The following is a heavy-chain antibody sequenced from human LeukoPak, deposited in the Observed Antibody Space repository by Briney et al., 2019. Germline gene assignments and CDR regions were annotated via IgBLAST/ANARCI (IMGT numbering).Heavy chain of an antibody. CDR2: ISPSGNSV. J-gene: IGHJ4*02. Sequence: KPGESLRLSCAASGFTFSNYTMNSFLQAPPEGVELVSSISPSGNSVYHAYSMKGRFTLSRDNAQNSLYLQMNSLRGEDTGVYYCARDFIGESGYSGYWGQGALVTVSS. CDR3: ARDFIGESGYSGY. D-gene: IGHD3-16*01. V-gene: IGHV3-21*01. CDR1: GFTFSNYT.